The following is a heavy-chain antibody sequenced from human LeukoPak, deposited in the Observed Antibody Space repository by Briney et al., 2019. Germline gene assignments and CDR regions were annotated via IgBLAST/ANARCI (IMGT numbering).Heavy chain of an antibody. D-gene: IGHD5-12*01. Sequence: ASVKVSCTASGYKFTGYYVYWVRQAPGQGLERMGWISPDSGGTNYAQQFQGRVTMSRDTSISTAYMELSSLTAHDTAVYYCARVSTGGYLDYWGQGTLVTVSS. CDR3: ARVSTGGYLDY. CDR2: ISPDSGGT. CDR1: GYKFTGYY. J-gene: IGHJ4*02. V-gene: IGHV1-2*02.